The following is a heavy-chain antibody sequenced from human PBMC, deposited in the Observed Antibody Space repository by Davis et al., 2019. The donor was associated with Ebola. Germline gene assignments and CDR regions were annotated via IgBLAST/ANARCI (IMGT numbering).Heavy chain of an antibody. Sequence: AASVKVSCKASGYTFTSYGISWVRQAPGQGLEWMGWISAYNGNTNYAQKLQGRVTMTTDTSTSTAYMELRSLRSDDTAVYYCARVVGYYYDSRGSWYFDLWGRGTLVTVSS. D-gene: IGHD3-22*01. CDR2: ISAYNGNT. V-gene: IGHV1-18*01. CDR1: GYTFTSYG. CDR3: ARVVGYYYDSRGSWYFDL. J-gene: IGHJ2*01.